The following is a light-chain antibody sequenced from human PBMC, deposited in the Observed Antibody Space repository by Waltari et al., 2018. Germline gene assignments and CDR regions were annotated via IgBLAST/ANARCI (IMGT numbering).Light chain of an antibody. CDR3: CSFAGGNNFEVI. Sequence: QSALTQPASVSGSPGPSITISCTGTSSNVENYNLVSWSQHHPGKAPKLLIYEVSKRPAGISNRFSGSTSGNTASLTISGLQAEDENDYYCCSFAGGNNFEVIFGGGTRLTVL. CDR1: SSNVENYNL. CDR2: EVS. V-gene: IGLV2-23*02. J-gene: IGLJ2*01.